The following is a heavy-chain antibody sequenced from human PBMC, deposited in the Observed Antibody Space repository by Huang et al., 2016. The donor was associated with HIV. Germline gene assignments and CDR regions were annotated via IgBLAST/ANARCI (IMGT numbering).Heavy chain of an antibody. CDR3: ARMFKYDSGGYWGNDAFDI. CDR1: GGSFSGHY. D-gene: IGHD3-22*01. CDR2: ISDSEST. J-gene: IGHJ3*02. V-gene: IGHV4-34*02. Sequence: QVQLQQWGAELLKPSETLSLTCPVSGGSFSGHYWTWIRQPPGRGVEWIGEISDSESTTYNPSLKSRVTISGDTSQCQFSLKLNSVTAADTAIYYCARMFKYDSGGYWGNDAFDIWGQGTMVTVSS.